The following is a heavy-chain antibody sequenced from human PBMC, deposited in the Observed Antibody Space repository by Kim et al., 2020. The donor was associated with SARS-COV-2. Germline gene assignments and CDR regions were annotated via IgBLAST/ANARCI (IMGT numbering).Heavy chain of an antibody. V-gene: IGHV3-33*01. D-gene: IGHD3-9*01. J-gene: IGHJ3*02. CDR3: ARGRRDISSFDI. Sequence: YYADSVKGRFTISRDNSKNTLYLQMNSLRAEDTAVYYCARGRRDISSFDIWGQGTMVTVSS.